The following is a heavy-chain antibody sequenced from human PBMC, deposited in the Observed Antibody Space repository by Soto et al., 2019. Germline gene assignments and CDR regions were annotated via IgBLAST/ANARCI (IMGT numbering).Heavy chain of an antibody. J-gene: IGHJ6*02. V-gene: IGHV1-69*01. D-gene: IGHD4-17*01. Sequence: QVQLVQSGAEVQKPGSSVKVSCKASGGTFSSYAISWVRQAPGQGLEWMGGIIPIFGTANYAQKFQGRVTITAYDSTSTAYMELSSLRSEDTAVYYCARKVRGTTVVTRRDYYGMDVWGQGTTVTVSS. CDR1: GGTFSSYA. CDR2: IIPIFGTA. CDR3: ARKVRGTTVVTRRDYYGMDV.